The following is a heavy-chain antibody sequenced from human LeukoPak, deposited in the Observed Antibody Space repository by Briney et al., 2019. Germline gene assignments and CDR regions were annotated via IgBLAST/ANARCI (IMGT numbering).Heavy chain of an antibody. Sequence: SETLSLTCTVSGGSISSYYWSWIRQPPGKGLEWIGYIYYSGSTNYNPSLKRRVTISVDTSKNQFSLKLSSVTAADTAVYYCARSYTPPGLVDVWGQGTTVTVSS. CDR2: IYYSGST. D-gene: IGHD3-16*01. V-gene: IGHV4-59*01. CDR3: ARSYTPPGLVDV. J-gene: IGHJ6*02. CDR1: GGSISSYY.